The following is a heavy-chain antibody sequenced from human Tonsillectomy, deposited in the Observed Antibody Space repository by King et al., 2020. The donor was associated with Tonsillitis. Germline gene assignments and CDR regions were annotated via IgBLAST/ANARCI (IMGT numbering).Heavy chain of an antibody. CDR2: IDWDDDK. CDR3: ARMLVDSSGYYLWAFDI. D-gene: IGHD3-22*01. J-gene: IGHJ3*02. CDR1: GFSLSTSGMC. V-gene: IGHV2-70*01. Sequence: TLKESGPALVKPTQTLTLTCTFSGFSLSTSGMCVSWIRQPPGKALEWLALIDWDDDKYYSTSLKTRLTISKETSKNQVVLKMTNMDPVDTATYYCARMLVDSSGYYLWAFDIWGQGTMVTVSS.